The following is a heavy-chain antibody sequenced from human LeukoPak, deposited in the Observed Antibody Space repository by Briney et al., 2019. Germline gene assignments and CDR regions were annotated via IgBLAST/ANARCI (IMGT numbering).Heavy chain of an antibody. Sequence: SXXSISXYXXXWIRQPPGKGLEWIGYIYYSGSTNYNPSLKSRVTISVDTSKNQFSLKLSSVTAADTAVYYCARRFYGDLYFDYWGQGTLVTVSS. CDR2: IYYSGST. V-gene: IGHV4-59*08. D-gene: IGHD4-17*01. CDR3: ARRFYGDLYFDY. J-gene: IGHJ4*02. CDR1: XXSISXYX.